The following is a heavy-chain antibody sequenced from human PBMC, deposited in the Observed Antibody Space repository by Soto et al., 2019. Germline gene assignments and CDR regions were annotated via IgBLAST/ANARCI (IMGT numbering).Heavy chain of an antibody. J-gene: IGHJ5*02. CDR2: IIPIFGTA. D-gene: IGHD3-10*01. CDR3: ARDRVGSSNWFDH. Sequence: GASVKVSCKASGGTFSSYAISWVRQAPGEGLEWTGGIIPIFGTANYAQKFQGRVTITADESTSTAYMELSSLRCEDTAVYYCARDRVGSSNWFDHWGHGTLVTVPS. CDR1: GGTFSSYA. V-gene: IGHV1-69*13.